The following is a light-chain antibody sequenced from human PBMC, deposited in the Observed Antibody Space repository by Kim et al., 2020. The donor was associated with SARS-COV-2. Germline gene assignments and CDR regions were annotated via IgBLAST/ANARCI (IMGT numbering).Light chain of an antibody. Sequence: AWGQTVRPTCQAGSLKNYDATWYQQRPGQAPLLVLYCKSNRPSGIPERFSGSASGNTASLTITGAQAEDEADYYCTSRGSSGDHVVFGGGTKVTVL. V-gene: IGLV3-19*01. CDR3: TSRGSSGDHVV. CDR1: SLKNYD. J-gene: IGLJ2*01. CDR2: CKS.